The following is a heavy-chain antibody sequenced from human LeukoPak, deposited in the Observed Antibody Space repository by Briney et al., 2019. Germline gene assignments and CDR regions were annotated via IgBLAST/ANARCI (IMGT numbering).Heavy chain of an antibody. Sequence: SETLSLTCTVSGGSISSSSYYWGWIRQPPGKGLEWIGSIYYSGSTYYNPSLKSRVTISVDTSKNQFSLKLSSVTAADTAVYYCARAHHYGYSSGCRFDPWGQGTLVTVSS. CDR2: IYYSGST. J-gene: IGHJ5*02. V-gene: IGHV4-39*07. D-gene: IGHD6-19*01. CDR3: ARAHHYGYSSGCRFDP. CDR1: GGSISSSSYY.